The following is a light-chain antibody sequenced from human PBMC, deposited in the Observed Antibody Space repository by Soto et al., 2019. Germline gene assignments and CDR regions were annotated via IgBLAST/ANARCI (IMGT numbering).Light chain of an antibody. CDR2: EAS. CDR1: QSVSNS. J-gene: IGKJ3*01. V-gene: IGKV3-11*01. Sequence: VLTQSPATLSLSPGERTTLSCRASQSVSNSLAWYQQRPGQAPRLLIYEASKRATGIPASFSGSGSGTDFTLTISSLESEDFAVYYCQQYGSSRFTFGPGTKVDVK. CDR3: QQYGSSRFT.